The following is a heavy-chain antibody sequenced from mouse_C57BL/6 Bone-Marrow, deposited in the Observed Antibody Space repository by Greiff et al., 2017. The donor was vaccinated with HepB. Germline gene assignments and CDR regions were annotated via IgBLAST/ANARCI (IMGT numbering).Heavy chain of an antibody. CDR2: INPSTGGT. V-gene: IGHV1-42*01. Sequence: VQLQQSGPELVKPGASVKISCKASGYSFTGYYMNWVKQSPEKSLEWIGEINPSTGGTTYNQKFKAKATLTVDKSSSTAYMQLKSLTSEDSAVYYCARDGYYGSYAMDYWGQGTSVTVSS. D-gene: IGHD1-1*01. J-gene: IGHJ4*01. CDR1: GYSFTGYY. CDR3: ARDGYYGSYAMDY.